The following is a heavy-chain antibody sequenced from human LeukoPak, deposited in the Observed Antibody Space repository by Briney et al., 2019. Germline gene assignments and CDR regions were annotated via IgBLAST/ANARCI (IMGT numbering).Heavy chain of an antibody. CDR3: AKGLRSGERPTSGY. D-gene: IGHD3-10*01. V-gene: IGHV3-23*01. CDR2: ISGNGGST. Sequence: GGCLRLACAASGFTFSRYAMSWVRQAPGKGLGWVSAISGNGGSTYYAESVKGRFPVSRHNSKNTMYLQMNSLRAEDTAVYYCAKGLRSGERPTSGYWGQGTLVTVSS. J-gene: IGHJ4*02. CDR1: GFTFSRYA.